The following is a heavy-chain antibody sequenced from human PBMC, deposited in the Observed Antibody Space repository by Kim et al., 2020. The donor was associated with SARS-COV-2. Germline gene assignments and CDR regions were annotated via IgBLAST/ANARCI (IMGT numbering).Heavy chain of an antibody. J-gene: IGHJ3*02. CDR3: AKDFIPNWLFFPDAFDI. CDR1: GFTFSSYA. V-gene: IGHV3-23*01. CDR2: ISGSGGST. Sequence: GGSLRLSCAASGFTFSSYAMSWARQAPGKGLEWVSAISGSGGSTYYADSVKGRFTISRDNSKNTLYLQMNSLRAEDTAVYYCAKDFIPNWLFFPDAFDIWGQGTMVTVSS. D-gene: IGHD3-9*01.